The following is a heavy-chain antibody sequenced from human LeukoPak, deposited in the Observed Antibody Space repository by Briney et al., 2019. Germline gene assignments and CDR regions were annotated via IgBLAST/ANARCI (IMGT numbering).Heavy chain of an antibody. J-gene: IGHJ4*02. Sequence: GGSLRLSCAASGFTFSSYNMNWVRQAPGKGPEWVSSITSSSSYIYYADSVKGRFTISRDNAKNSLYLQMDSLRAEDTAVYYCAREGGSRLVIYFDYWGQGTLVTVSS. CDR2: ITSSSSYI. CDR3: AREGGSRLVIYFDY. D-gene: IGHD1-26*01. CDR1: GFTFSSYN. V-gene: IGHV3-21*06.